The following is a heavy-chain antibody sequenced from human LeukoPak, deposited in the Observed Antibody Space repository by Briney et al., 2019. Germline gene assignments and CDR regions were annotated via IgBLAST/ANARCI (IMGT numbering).Heavy chain of an antibody. J-gene: IGHJ4*02. CDR3: GVGPGYWPTSNYFDH. Sequence: PSETLSLTCTVSGGSIRGSNYYWGWIRQPPGRGLEWVGSFYYSGNTYYNPSLKTRVTISVDTSKNQFSLKVKSVTAADTAVYFCGVGPGYWPTSNYFDHWGQGTLVTVSS. CDR2: FYYSGNT. D-gene: IGHD2-8*02. CDR1: GGSIRGSNYY. V-gene: IGHV4-39*01.